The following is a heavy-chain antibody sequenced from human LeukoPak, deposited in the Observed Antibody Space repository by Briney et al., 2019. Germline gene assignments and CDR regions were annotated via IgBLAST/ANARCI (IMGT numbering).Heavy chain of an antibody. CDR1: GFTFDDYA. J-gene: IGHJ4*02. D-gene: IGHD6-19*01. CDR2: ISWNSGSI. Sequence: PGGSLRLSCAASGFTFDDYAMHWVRQAPGKGLEWVSGISWNSGSIGYADSVKGRFTISRDNAKNSLYLQMNSLRAEDTALYYCAKDISSGWYALFDYWGQGTLVTVSS. V-gene: IGHV3-9*01. CDR3: AKDISSGWYALFDY.